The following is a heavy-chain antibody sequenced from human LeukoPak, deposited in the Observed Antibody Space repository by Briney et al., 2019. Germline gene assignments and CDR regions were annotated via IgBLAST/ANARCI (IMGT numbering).Heavy chain of an antibody. CDR2: IYHSGST. Sequence: PSQTLSLTCAVSGGSISSGGYSWSWIRQPPGQGLEWIGYIYHSGSTYYNPSLKSRVTISVDRSKNQFSLKLSSVTAADTAVYYCARAPLLNYYDSSGYYYGWFDPWGQGTLVTVSS. J-gene: IGHJ5*02. D-gene: IGHD3-22*01. CDR1: GGSISSGGYS. CDR3: ARAPLLNYYDSSGYYYGWFDP. V-gene: IGHV4-30-2*01.